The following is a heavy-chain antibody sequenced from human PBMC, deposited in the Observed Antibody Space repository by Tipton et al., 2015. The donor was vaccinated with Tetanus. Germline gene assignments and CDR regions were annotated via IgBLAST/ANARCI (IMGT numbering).Heavy chain of an antibody. D-gene: IGHD6-6*01. CDR3: VKFEYRTSFAS. Sequence: TLSLTCTVSGVSISSGGPYWSWIRQFPGKGLEWMGYIHHTGSTYYNPSLKTRITLSVDTSKNQFSLKLTSVTAGDTAVYFCVKFEYRTSFASWGQGALVTVSS. V-gene: IGHV4-31*03. CDR2: IHHTGST. J-gene: IGHJ4*02. CDR1: GVSISSGGPY.